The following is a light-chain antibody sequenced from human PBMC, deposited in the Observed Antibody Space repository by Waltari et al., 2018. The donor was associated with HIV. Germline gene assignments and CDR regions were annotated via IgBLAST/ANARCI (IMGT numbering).Light chain of an antibody. J-gene: IGLJ2*01. CDR2: DNN. Sequence: QSVLTQPPSVSGAPGQRVTISCTGSSSNIGANYDVHWYQQFPGTAPKFLISDNNNRPSGVPYRFSASKSGTSASLAISGLQADDEADYYCQSYDSSLSGSVVFGGGTKLTVL. CDR1: SSNIGANYD. V-gene: IGLV1-40*01. CDR3: QSYDSSLSGSVV.